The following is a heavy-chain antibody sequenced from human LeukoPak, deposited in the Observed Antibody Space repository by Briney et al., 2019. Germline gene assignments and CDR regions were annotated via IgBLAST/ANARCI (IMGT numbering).Heavy chain of an antibody. J-gene: IGHJ3*02. CDR1: GFTFSSYG. Sequence: GGSLRLSCAASGFTFSSYGMHWVRQAPGKGLEWVAVIWYDGSNKYYADSVKGRFTISRDNSKNTLYLQMNSLRAEDTAVYYCASLLGGVAEDDAFDIWGQGTMVTVSS. CDR3: ASLLGGVAEDDAFDI. D-gene: IGHD3-16*01. V-gene: IGHV3-33*01. CDR2: IWYDGSNK.